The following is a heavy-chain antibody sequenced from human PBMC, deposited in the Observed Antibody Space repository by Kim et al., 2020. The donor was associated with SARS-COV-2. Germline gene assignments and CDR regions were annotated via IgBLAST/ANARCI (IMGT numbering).Heavy chain of an antibody. D-gene: IGHD1-26*01. CDR3: ARDYPPIVI. CDR1: GGSISSSSYY. Sequence: SETLSLTCTVSGGSISSSSYYWGWIRQPPGKGLEWIGSIYYSGSTYYNPSLKSRVTISVDTSKNQFSLKLSSVTAADTAVYYCARDYPPIVIWGQGTMVTVSS. J-gene: IGHJ3*02. V-gene: IGHV4-39*07. CDR2: IYYSGST.